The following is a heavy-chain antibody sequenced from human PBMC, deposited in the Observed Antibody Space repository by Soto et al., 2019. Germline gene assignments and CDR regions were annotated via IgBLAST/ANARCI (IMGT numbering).Heavy chain of an antibody. V-gene: IGHV3-30-3*01. J-gene: IGHJ4*02. D-gene: IGHD3-22*01. CDR3: ARATYYYDSSGYQTPFY. Sequence: GGSLRLSCAASGFTFSSYAMHWVRQAPGKGLEWVAVISYDGSNKYYADSVKGRFTISRDNSKNTLYLQMNSLRAEDTAVYYRARATYYYDSSGYQTPFYGGQGTRVTVSS. CDR2: ISYDGSNK. CDR1: GFTFSSYA.